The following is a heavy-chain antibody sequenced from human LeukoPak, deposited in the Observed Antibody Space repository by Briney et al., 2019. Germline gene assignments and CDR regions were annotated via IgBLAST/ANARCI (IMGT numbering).Heavy chain of an antibody. V-gene: IGHV3-23*01. D-gene: IGHD4-11*01. J-gene: IGHJ6*03. Sequence: GGSLRLSCAASGFTFSYYAMNWVRQAPGKGLEWVSVISGSGGSIYYADSVKGRFTISRDKSKNTLYLQMNSLRAEDTAVYYCAKGLQEHYYYYYYMDVRGKGTTVTVSS. CDR1: GFTFSYYA. CDR3: AKGLQEHYYYYYYMDV. CDR2: ISGSGGSI.